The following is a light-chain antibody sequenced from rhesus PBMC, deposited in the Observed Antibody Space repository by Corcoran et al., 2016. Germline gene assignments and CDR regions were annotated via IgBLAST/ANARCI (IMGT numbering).Light chain of an antibody. CDR1: QGITND. J-gene: IGKJ3*01. CDR3: HHYYSTPFA. V-gene: IGKV1-25*01. CDR2: EAS. Sequence: DIQMTQSPSSLSASVGDRVTITCRASQGITNDLAWYQQKPGEISKLLIYEASSLQSGIPSRFSGSGSGTDVTLTLSSLQSEDFATYYYHHYYSTPFAFGPGTKLDIK.